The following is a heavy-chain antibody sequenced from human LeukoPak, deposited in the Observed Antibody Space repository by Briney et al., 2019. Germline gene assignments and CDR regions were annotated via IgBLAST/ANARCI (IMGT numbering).Heavy chain of an antibody. Sequence: PSETLSLTCTVSGDSISRSSYYWSWVRQPPGKGLEWIGEINHSGSTNYNPSLKSRVTISVDTSKNQFSLKLSSVTAADTAVYYCARRGPGYYGSGSLKFDYWGQGTLVTVSS. CDR1: GDSISRSSYY. V-gene: IGHV4-39*07. CDR3: ARRGPGYYGSGSLKFDY. D-gene: IGHD3-10*01. J-gene: IGHJ4*02. CDR2: INHSGST.